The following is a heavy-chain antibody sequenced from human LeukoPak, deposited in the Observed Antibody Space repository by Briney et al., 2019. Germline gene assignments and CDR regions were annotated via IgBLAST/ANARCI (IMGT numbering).Heavy chain of an antibody. CDR2: ISWNSGSI. CDR3: ARSPYSSSSYYFDY. V-gene: IGHV3-9*01. J-gene: IGHJ4*02. CDR1: GFTFDDYA. Sequence: GGSLRLSCAASGFTFDDYAMHWVRQAPGKGLEWASGISWNSGSIGYADSVKGRFTISRDNAKNSLYLQMNSLRAEDTALYYCARSPYSSSSYYFDYWGQGTLVTVSS. D-gene: IGHD6-6*01.